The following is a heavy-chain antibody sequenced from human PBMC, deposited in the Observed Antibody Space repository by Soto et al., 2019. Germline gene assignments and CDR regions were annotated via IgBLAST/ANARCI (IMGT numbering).Heavy chain of an antibody. V-gene: IGHV4-34*01. CDR3: ARGYDSSGYKLYYFDY. CDR2: INHSGST. Sequence: SETLSLTCAVYGGSFSGYYWSWIRQPPGKGLEWIGEINHSGSTNYNPSLKSRVTISVDTSKNQFSLKLSSVTAADTAVYYCARGYDSSGYKLYYFDYWGQGTLVT. J-gene: IGHJ4*02. CDR1: GGSFSGYY. D-gene: IGHD3-22*01.